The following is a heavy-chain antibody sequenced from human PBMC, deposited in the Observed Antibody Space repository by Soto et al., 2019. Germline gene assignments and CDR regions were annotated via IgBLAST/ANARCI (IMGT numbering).Heavy chain of an antibody. Sequence: EVQLLESGGGLVQPGGSLRLSCAASGFTFTTYAMSWVRQAPGKGLEWVSAISGSGGSTYYADSVKGRFTISRDNPKNTLDFLMNRLVAEDMSVYHGSNGAVVVARTCGRSGYCGHRALVTVSS. D-gene: IGHD5-12*01. J-gene: IGHJ4*01. CDR1: GFTFTTYA. CDR3: SNGAVVVARTCGRSGY. V-gene: IGHV3-23*01. CDR2: ISGSGGST.